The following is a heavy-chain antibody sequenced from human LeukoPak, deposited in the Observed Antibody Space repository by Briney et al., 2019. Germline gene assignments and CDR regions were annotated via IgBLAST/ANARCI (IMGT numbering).Heavy chain of an antibody. J-gene: IGHJ2*01. CDR2: IGTAGDT. V-gene: IGHV3-13*01. CDR1: GFTFSSYD. CDR3: ARGGATVTHDWYFDL. Sequence: PVGSLRLSCAASGFTFSSYDMHWVRQATGKGLEWVSAIGTAGDTYYPGSVKGRFTISRENAKNSLYLQMNSLRAGDTAVYYCARGGATVTHDWYFDLWGRGTLVTVSS. D-gene: IGHD4-17*01.